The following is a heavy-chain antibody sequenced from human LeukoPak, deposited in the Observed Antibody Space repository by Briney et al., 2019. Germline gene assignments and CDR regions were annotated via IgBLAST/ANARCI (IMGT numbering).Heavy chain of an antibody. Sequence: ASVKVSCKASGYTFTGYYMHWVRQAPGQGLEWMGWINPNSGGTYYAQKFQDRVTMTRDTSINTAYMELTSLRSDDTAVYFCARGYRQWLVRGHAFDIWGQGTMVTVSS. CDR2: INPNSGGT. J-gene: IGHJ3*02. CDR1: GYTFTGYY. V-gene: IGHV1-2*02. CDR3: ARGYRQWLVRGHAFDI. D-gene: IGHD6-19*01.